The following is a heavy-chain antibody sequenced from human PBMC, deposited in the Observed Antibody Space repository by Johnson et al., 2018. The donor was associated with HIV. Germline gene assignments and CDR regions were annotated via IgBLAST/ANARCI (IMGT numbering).Heavy chain of an antibody. J-gene: IGHJ3*02. V-gene: IGHV3-7*05. CDR3: SRHSPRGYIGYDAFDI. Sequence: VQLVESGGGLVQPGGSLRVSCVTSGFTFTNYWMSWVRQAPGKGLEWVANIKQDGSEKHYMDSVKGRFTVSRDNAKNSLDLQMSDLGPGDTAVYYCSRHSPRGYIGYDAFDIWGQGTVVTVSS. D-gene: IGHD5-12*01. CDR2: IKQDGSEK. CDR1: GFTFTNYW.